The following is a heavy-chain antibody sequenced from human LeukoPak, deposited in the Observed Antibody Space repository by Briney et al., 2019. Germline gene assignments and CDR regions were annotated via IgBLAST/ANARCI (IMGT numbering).Heavy chain of an antibody. V-gene: IGHV4-31*03. CDR1: GVSVSRGGYY. CDR2: TSYSEGT. Sequence: SETLSLTCTVSGVSVSRGGYYWNWIRQHPGKGLEWIGFTSYSEGTYYNPLLMSRITISVDISQNQLSLQMRDVTAADTAVYFCATADWESFYFDSWGQGALVAVSS. J-gene: IGHJ4*02. CDR3: ATADWESFYFDS. D-gene: IGHD1-26*01.